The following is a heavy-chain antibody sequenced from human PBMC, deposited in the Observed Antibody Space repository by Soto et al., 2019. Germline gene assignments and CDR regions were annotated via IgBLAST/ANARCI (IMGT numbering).Heavy chain of an antibody. Sequence: GASVKVSCKASGYTFTSYAMHWVRQARGQRLEWMGWINAGNGNTKYSQKFQGRVTITRDTSASTAYMELSSLRSEDTAVYYCARDRLKDGFGEVLPMDVWGQGTTVTLFS. CDR1: GYTFTSYA. D-gene: IGHD3-10*01. CDR2: INAGNGNT. J-gene: IGHJ6*02. V-gene: IGHV1-3*01. CDR3: ARDRLKDGFGEVLPMDV.